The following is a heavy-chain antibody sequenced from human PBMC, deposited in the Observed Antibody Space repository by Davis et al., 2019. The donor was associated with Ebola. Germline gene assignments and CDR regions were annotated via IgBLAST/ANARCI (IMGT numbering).Heavy chain of an antibody. Sequence: ASVKVSCKASGYSFTIYAMFWVRQAPGQRPEWMGWINAANGNTKYSQKFQGRVTITADESTSTAYMELSSLRSEDTAVYYCATTYCSSTSCFYYYYYYMDVWGKGTTVTVSS. V-gene: IGHV1-3*01. D-gene: IGHD2-2*01. CDR2: INAANGNT. CDR3: ATTYCSSTSCFYYYYYYMDV. J-gene: IGHJ6*03. CDR1: GYSFTIYA.